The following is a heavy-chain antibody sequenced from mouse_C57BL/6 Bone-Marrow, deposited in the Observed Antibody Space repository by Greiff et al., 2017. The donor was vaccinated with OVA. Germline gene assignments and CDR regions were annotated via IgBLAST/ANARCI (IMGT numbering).Heavy chain of an antibody. V-gene: IGHV1-61*01. CDR2: IYPSDSET. D-gene: IGHD1-1*01. Sequence: QVQLQQPGAELVRPGSSVKLSCKASGYTFTSYWMDWVKQRPGQGLEWIGNIYPSDSETHYNQKFKDKATLTVDKSSSTAYMQLSSLTSEDSAVYYCARTRLFFYAMDYWGQGTSVTVSS. CDR1: GYTFTSYW. CDR3: ARTRLFFYAMDY. J-gene: IGHJ4*01.